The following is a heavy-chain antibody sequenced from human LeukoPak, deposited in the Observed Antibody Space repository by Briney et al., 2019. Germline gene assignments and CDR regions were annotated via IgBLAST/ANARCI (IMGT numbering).Heavy chain of an antibody. CDR1: GYTFTSYG. CDR3: AREDDTGRYMGDDAFDI. CDR2: IIPMSDTA. V-gene: IGHV1-69*06. Sequence: SVKVSCKASGYTFTSYGISGVRQAPEQGLEWMGGIIPMSDTANYPQKFRGRLTITADIPTSTDYMELSSLRSEDTAVYYCAREDDTGRYMGDDAFDIWGQGTMVTVSS. J-gene: IGHJ3*02. D-gene: IGHD1-26*01.